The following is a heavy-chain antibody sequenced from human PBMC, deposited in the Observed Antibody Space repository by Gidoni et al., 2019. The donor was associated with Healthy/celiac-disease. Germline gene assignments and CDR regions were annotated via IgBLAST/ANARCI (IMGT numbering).Heavy chain of an antibody. CDR2: INHSGST. CDR3: ARYLSSSWYYYYGMDV. Sequence: QVQLQQWGAGLLKPSETLSLTCAVYGGSFSGYYWSWIRPPPGKGLEWIGEINHSGSTNYNPSLKSRVTISVDTSKNQFSLKLSSVTAADTAVYYCARYLSSSWYYYYGMDVWGQGTTVTV. V-gene: IGHV4-34*01. J-gene: IGHJ6*02. CDR1: GGSFSGYY. D-gene: IGHD6-13*01.